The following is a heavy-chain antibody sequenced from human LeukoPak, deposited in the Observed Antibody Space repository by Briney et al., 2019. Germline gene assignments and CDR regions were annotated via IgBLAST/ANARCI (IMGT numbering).Heavy chain of an antibody. D-gene: IGHD3-22*01. V-gene: IGHV3-30*02. CDR2: IRYDGSNK. J-gene: IGHJ4*02. Sequence: GGSLRLSCAASGFTFSSFGMPWVRQAPGKVLELVAFIRYDGSNKYHADSVKGRFTISRDNSKNTLYLQMNSLRAEDTAVYYCANPDYDSSTYVGDYWGQGTLVTVSS. CDR3: ANPDYDSSTYVGDY. CDR1: GFTFSSFG.